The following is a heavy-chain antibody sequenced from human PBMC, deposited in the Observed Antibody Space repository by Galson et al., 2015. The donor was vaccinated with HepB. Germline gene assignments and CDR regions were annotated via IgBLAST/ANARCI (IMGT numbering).Heavy chain of an antibody. CDR2: ISSSSSYI. V-gene: IGHV3-21*01. Sequence: SLRLYCAASGFTFSSYSMNWVRQAPGKGLEWVSSISSSSSYIYYADSVKGLFTISRDNTKNSLYLKMNSLRAEDTAVYYCARNTNDFWSGYLIDYWGQGTLVTVSS. CDR1: GFTFSSYS. CDR3: ARNTNDFWSGYLIDY. D-gene: IGHD3-3*01. J-gene: IGHJ4*02.